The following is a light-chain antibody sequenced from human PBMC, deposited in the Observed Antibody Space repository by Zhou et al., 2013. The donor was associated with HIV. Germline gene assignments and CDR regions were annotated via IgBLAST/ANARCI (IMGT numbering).Light chain of an antibody. CDR2: DAS. CDR3: QQSYSTPHGS. V-gene: IGKV1-39*01. Sequence: DIQMTQSPSSLSASIGDRVTITCQASQDISIYLNWYQQKPGKAPKLLIYDASNLETGVPSRFSGSGSGTEFTLTISSLQPEDFATYYCQQSYSTPHGSFGPGTKLEIK. CDR1: QDISIY. J-gene: IGKJ2*04.